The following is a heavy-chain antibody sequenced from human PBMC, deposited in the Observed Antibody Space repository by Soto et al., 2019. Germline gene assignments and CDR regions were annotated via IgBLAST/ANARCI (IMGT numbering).Heavy chain of an antibody. J-gene: IGHJ4*02. Sequence: EVQLVESGGGLLQPGGSLRLSCAASGFTISDHYMDWVRQAPGKGLEWVGRTSNKAKSYTTDYAASEKGRFTISRDDSKNTLYLQMNSLKSEDTAVYYCARYDYGDVDYWGQGTLVTVSS. CDR3: ARYDYGDVDY. CDR1: GFTISDHY. V-gene: IGHV3-72*01. CDR2: TSNKAKSYTT. D-gene: IGHD4-17*01.